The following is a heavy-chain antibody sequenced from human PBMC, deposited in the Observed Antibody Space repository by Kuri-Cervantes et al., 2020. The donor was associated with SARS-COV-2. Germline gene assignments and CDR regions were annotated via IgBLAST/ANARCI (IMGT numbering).Heavy chain of an antibody. V-gene: IGHV3-74*01. CDR2: INRDGSTT. CDR3: AKDRRMVGATRWFDP. D-gene: IGHD1-26*01. Sequence: GESLKISCAASGFTFSNYWMHWVRQAPGEGLVWVSRINRDGSTTTYADSVKGRFTTSRDNAKNTLYLQMNRLRAEDTAVYYCAKDRRMVGATRWFDPWGQGTLVTVSS. CDR1: GFTFSNYW. J-gene: IGHJ5*02.